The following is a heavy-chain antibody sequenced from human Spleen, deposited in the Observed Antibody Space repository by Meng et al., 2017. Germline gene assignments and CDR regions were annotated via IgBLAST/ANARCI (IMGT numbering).Heavy chain of an antibody. Sequence: ASVKVSCKASGYTFTTYYMHWVRQAPGQGLEWMGWISAYNGNTNYAQKLQGRVTMTTDTSTSTAYMELRSLRSDDTAVYYCARVLMDYDFWCGYQNDAFDIWGQGTMVTVSS. CDR3: ARVLMDYDFWCGYQNDAFDI. D-gene: IGHD3-3*01. CDR1: GYTFTTYY. V-gene: IGHV1-18*04. CDR2: ISAYNGNT. J-gene: IGHJ3*02.